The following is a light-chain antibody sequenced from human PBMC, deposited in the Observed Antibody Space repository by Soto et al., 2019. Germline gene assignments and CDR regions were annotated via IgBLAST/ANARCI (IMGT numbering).Light chain of an antibody. CDR3: QQFNNYLIT. CDR2: SAS. V-gene: IGKV1D-16*01. J-gene: IGKJ5*01. Sequence: DIQVTQSPPSMAASVGDRVTITCRASQDIGNWMTWYQQKPGKAPKLLIYSASTLVRGVPSRFSGSGSGTEFTLTISGLQPEDFATYYCQQFNNYLITFGQGTRLEIK. CDR1: QDIGNW.